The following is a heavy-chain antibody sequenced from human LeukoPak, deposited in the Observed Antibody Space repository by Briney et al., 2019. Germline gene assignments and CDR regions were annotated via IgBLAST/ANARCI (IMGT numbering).Heavy chain of an antibody. CDR1: GFTFSGSA. J-gene: IGHJ6*02. CDR3: TRLRLGNYYYYYGMDV. Sequence: GGSLRLSCAASGFTFSGSAMHWVRQASGKGLEWVGRIRSKANSYATAYAASVKGRFTISRDDSKNTAYLQMNSLRTEDTAVYYCTRLRLGNYYYYYGMDVWGQGTTVTVSS. D-gene: IGHD6-19*01. CDR2: IRSKANSYAT. V-gene: IGHV3-73*01.